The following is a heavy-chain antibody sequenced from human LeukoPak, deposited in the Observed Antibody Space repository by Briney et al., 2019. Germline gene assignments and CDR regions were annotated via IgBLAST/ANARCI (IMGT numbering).Heavy chain of an antibody. CDR2: INHSGST. CDR1: GVSFSGYY. CDR3: ARPRYGSGSYYFDY. J-gene: IGHJ4*02. D-gene: IGHD3-10*01. V-gene: IGHV4-34*01. Sequence: SETLSLTCAVYGVSFSGYYWSWIRQPPGKGPEWIGEINHSGSTNYNPSLKSRVTISVDTSKNQFSLKLSSVTAADTAVYYCARPRYGSGSYYFDYWGQGTLVTVSS.